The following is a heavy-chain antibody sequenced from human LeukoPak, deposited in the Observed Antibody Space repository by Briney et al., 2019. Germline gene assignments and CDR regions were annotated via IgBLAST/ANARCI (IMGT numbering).Heavy chain of an antibody. V-gene: IGHV1-8*01. J-gene: IGHJ5*02. CDR3: ARDVGYCSGGSCWRGGNWFDP. Sequence: ASVNVSCTASGYTFTSYDINWVRQATGQGLGWMGWMNPNSGNTGYAQKFQGRVTMTRNTSISTAYMELSSLRSEDTAVYYCARDVGYCSGGSCWRGGNWFDPWGQGTLVTVSS. D-gene: IGHD2-15*01. CDR1: GYTFTSYD. CDR2: MNPNSGNT.